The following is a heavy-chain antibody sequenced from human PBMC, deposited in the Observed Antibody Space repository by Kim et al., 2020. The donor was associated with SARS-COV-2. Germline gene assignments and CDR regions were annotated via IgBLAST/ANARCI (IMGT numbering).Heavy chain of an antibody. V-gene: IGHV3-11*06. J-gene: IGHJ4*02. CDR2: ISSSSSNT. Sequence: GGSLRLSCVASGFTFSDYWMSWIRQAPGKGLVWVSRISSSSSNTSYADSVKGRFTISRDNARNTLYLQMNSLRAEDTAVYYCARLSTRCYWSRFYYWGKG. CDR1: GFTFSDYW. CDR3: ARLSTRCYWSRFYY. D-gene: IGHD2-21*01.